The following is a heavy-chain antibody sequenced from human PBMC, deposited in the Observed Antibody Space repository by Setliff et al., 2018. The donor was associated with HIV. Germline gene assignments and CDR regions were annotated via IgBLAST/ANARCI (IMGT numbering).Heavy chain of an antibody. CDR1: GDSTSSSSYY. Sequence: SETLSLTCTVSGDSTSSSSYYWGWIRQPPGKGLEWIGSIFYSGNTYYKPSLKSRVTISVDTSKNQFSLKLSSVTAAGTAVYYCARPQYPGYYFDYWGQGTQVTVSS. J-gene: IGHJ4*02. CDR2: IFYSGNT. D-gene: IGHD2-2*01. V-gene: IGHV4-39*01. CDR3: ARPQYPGYYFDY.